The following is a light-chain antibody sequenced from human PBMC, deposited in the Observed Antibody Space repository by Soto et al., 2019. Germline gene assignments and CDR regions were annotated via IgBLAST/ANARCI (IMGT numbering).Light chain of an antibody. CDR1: SSDVGGTDY. Sequence: QSALTQPASVSGSPGQSITISCTGTSSDVGGTDYVSWFQQHPGTAPKLMIYEVNKWPSGVSSRFSGSKSGNTASLTISGLQAEDEADYYCSSYTIMNTWVFGGGTKLTVL. V-gene: IGLV2-14*01. J-gene: IGLJ3*02. CDR2: EVN. CDR3: SSYTIMNTWV.